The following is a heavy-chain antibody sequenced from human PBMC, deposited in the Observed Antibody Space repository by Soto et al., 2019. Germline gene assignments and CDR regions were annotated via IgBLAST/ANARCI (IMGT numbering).Heavy chain of an antibody. CDR3: ARAAREDYGVRYFDY. CDR2: IYHSGST. V-gene: IGHV4-30-2*01. Sequence: SETLSVTCAVSGGSISSGGYSWSWIRQPPGKGLEWIGYIYHSGSTYYNPSLKSRVTISVDRSKNQFSLKLSSVTAADTAVYYCARAAREDYGVRYFDYWGQGTLVTVSS. CDR1: GGSISSGGYS. D-gene: IGHD4-17*01. J-gene: IGHJ4*02.